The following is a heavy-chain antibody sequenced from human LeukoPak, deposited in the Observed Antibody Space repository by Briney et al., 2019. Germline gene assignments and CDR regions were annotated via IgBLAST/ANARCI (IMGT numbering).Heavy chain of an antibody. CDR1: GFTFSSYG. Sequence: PGGSLRLSCAASGFTFSSYGMSWVRQAPGKGLEWVSAISGSGGSTYYADSVKGRFTISRDNSKNTLYLQMNSLRAEDTAVYYCAKGTPREEQWLVGYMDVWGKGTTVTISS. CDR2: ISGSGGST. D-gene: IGHD6-19*01. V-gene: IGHV3-23*01. CDR3: AKGTPREEQWLVGYMDV. J-gene: IGHJ6*03.